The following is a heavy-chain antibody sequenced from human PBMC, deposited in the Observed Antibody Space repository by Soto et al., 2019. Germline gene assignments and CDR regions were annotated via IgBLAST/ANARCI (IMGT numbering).Heavy chain of an antibody. V-gene: IGHV1-2*02. Sequence: AASVKVSCKASAYTFTDYYIHWVRQAPGQGLEWMGWINPNSGGSYFAQKFLGRVTMTRDTSITTAYMELSRLRSDDTAVYYCARALPEIRMMEGGSFDPWGQGTVVTVSS. J-gene: IGHJ5*02. CDR3: ARALPEIRMMEGGSFDP. D-gene: IGHD1-1*01. CDR1: AYTFTDYY. CDR2: INPNSGGS.